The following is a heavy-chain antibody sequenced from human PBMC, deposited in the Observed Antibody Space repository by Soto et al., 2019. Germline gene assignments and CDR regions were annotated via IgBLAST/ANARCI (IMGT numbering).Heavy chain of an antibody. D-gene: IGHD6-13*01. CDR2: IYYSGST. CDR3: ARQQLDNYYYYYGMDV. V-gene: IGHV4-59*05. CDR1: GGSISSYY. J-gene: IGHJ6*02. Sequence: SETLSLTCTVSGGSISSYYWSWIRQPPGKGLEWIGSIYYSGSTYYNPSLKSRVTISVDTSKNQFSLKLSSVTAADTAVYYCARQQLDNYYYYYGMDVWGQGTTVTVSS.